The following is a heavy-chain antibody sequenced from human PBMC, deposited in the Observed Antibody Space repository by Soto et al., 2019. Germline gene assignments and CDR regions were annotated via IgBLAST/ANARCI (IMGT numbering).Heavy chain of an antibody. CDR1: GFTFSSYG. J-gene: IGHJ6*02. D-gene: IGHD6-19*01. Sequence: GGSLRLSCAASGFTFSSYGMHWVRQAPGKGLEWVAVLSYDGANIYYADSVKGRFTISRDNSKNTLYLQMNSLRPEDTAVYYCAKDKEAVADYYGMDVWGQGTTVTVSS. V-gene: IGHV3-30*18. CDR2: LSYDGANI. CDR3: AKDKEAVADYYGMDV.